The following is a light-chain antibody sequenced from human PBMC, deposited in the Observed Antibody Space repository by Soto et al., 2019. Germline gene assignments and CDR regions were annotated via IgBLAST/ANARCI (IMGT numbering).Light chain of an antibody. CDR3: SSYAGSNNFV. CDR1: SSDVGGYNY. J-gene: IGLJ1*01. Sequence: QSALTQPPSASGSPGRSVTISCTGTSSDVGGYNYVSWYQQHPGKAPKLMIYEVSKRPSGVPDRFSGSKSGNTASLTVSGLQAEDEAEYYCSSYAGSNNFVFGTGTKVTVL. V-gene: IGLV2-8*01. CDR2: EVS.